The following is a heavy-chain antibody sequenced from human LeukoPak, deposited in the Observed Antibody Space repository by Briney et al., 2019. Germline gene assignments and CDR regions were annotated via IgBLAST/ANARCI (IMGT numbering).Heavy chain of an antibody. Sequence: SVKVSCKASGGTFSSYAISWVRQAPGQGLEWMGGIIPIFGTANYAQKFQGRVTITADESTSTAYMELSSLRSEDTAVYYCASHSSIAAAGTDYWGQGTLVTVSS. V-gene: IGHV1-69*13. CDR2: IIPIFGTA. CDR1: GGTFSSYA. CDR3: ASHSSIAAAGTDY. J-gene: IGHJ4*02. D-gene: IGHD6-13*01.